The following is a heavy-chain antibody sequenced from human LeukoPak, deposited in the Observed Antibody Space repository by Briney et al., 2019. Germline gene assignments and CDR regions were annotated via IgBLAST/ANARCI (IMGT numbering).Heavy chain of an antibody. CDR3: ARGMCSGGSCYPNWFDP. J-gene: IGHJ5*02. V-gene: IGHV4-59*01. Sequence: SETLSLTCTVSGGSISSYYWSWIRQPPGKGLEWIGYIYYSGSTNYNPSLKSRVIISVDTSKNQFSLKLSSVTAADTAVYYCARGMCSGGSCYPNWFDPWGQGTLVTVSS. CDR1: GGSISSYY. D-gene: IGHD2-15*01. CDR2: IYYSGST.